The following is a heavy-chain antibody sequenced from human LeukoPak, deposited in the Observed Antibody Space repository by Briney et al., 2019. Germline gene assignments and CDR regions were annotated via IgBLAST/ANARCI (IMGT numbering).Heavy chain of an antibody. Sequence: GRSLRLSCAASGFTFSSYGMHWVRQAPGKGLEWVAVISYDGSNKYYADSVKGRFTISRDNSKNTLYLQMNSLRAEDTAVYYCARDLQGIVVAAPSYWGQGTLVTVSS. CDR1: GFTFSSYG. D-gene: IGHD3-22*01. V-gene: IGHV3-30*03. J-gene: IGHJ4*02. CDR2: ISYDGSNK. CDR3: ARDLQGIVVAAPSY.